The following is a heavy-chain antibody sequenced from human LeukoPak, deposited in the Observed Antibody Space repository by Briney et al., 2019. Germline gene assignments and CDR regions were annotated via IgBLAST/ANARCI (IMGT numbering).Heavy chain of an antibody. CDR2: IYYSGST. D-gene: IGHD3-10*01. CDR1: GGSISSGGYY. CDR3: ASSPWFGEFYY. V-gene: IGHV4-31*03. J-gene: IGHJ4*02. Sequence: SETLSLTRTVSGGSISSGGYYWSWIRQHPGKGLEWIGYIYYSGSTYYNPSLKSRVTISVDTSKNQFSLKLSSVTAADTAVYYCASSPWFGEFYYWGQGTLVTVSS.